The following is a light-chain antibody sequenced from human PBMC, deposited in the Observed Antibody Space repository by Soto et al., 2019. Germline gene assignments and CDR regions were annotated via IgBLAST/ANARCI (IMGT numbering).Light chain of an antibody. CDR2: EVS. V-gene: IGLV2-14*01. CDR3: SSFTSSYTFV. CDR1: SSDVGGYKY. J-gene: IGLJ1*01. Sequence: QSVLTQPASVSGSPGQSIAISCTGTSSDVGGYKYVSWYQQHPGKAPKLLISEVSNRPAGVSDRFSGSKSGNTASLTISGLQAEDEADYYCSSFTSSYTFVFGSGTKLTVL.